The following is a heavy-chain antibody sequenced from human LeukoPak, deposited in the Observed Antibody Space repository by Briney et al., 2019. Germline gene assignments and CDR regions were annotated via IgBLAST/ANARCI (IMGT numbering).Heavy chain of an antibody. J-gene: IGHJ4*02. CDR2: IYYSGST. Sequence: KPSETLPLTCTVSGGSIRSSSYYWGWIRQPPGKGLEWIASIYYSGSTYYNPSLKSRVTISVDTSKNQFSLRLSSVTAADTAVYYCASNWGGDEYYFDYWGQGSLVTVSS. D-gene: IGHD7-27*01. CDR1: GGSIRSSSYY. CDR3: ASNWGGDEYYFDY. V-gene: IGHV4-39*01.